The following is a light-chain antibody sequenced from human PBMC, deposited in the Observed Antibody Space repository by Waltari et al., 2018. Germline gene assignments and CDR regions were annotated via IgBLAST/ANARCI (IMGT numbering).Light chain of an antibody. V-gene: IGKV1-5*03. Sequence: DIQMTQSPSTLSASVGDRVILTCRASQSIRSWVAWYQQKPGKAPKQLIYKASSLESGVHSRFSGSGSGTEFTLTISSLQPDDFATDYCQLYNGDSPYTFGQGTNVEIK. CDR2: KAS. CDR3: QLYNGDSPYT. J-gene: IGKJ2*01. CDR1: QSIRSW.